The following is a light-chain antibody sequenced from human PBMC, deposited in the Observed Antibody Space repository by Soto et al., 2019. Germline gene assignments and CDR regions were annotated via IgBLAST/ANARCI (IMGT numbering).Light chain of an antibody. V-gene: IGLV2-14*01. J-gene: IGLJ3*02. CDR1: SSDVGRYNY. Sequence: QSVLTQPASVSGSPGQSITISCTGTSSDVGRYNYVSWYQQHPGKAPKLIIYDVSYRPSGVSDRFSGSKSGNTASLTISGLQAEDEADYYCSSYTGSSTSFGAGTKVTVL. CDR2: DVS. CDR3: SSYTGSSTS.